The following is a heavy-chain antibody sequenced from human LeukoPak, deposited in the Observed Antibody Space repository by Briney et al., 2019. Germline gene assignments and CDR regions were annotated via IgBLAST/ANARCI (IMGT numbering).Heavy chain of an antibody. V-gene: IGHV4-61*01. CDR1: GGSVSSGNHY. D-gene: IGHD2-2*01. CDR2: VYYSGST. Sequence: SETLSLTCTVSGGSVSSGNHYWSWIRQPPGKGLEWIGYVYYSGSTEYNPSLKSRVTISADTSKNQFSLKLRSVTAADTAVYYCVRGRIIVAAANRYYYYGMDVWGKGTTVTVSS. CDR3: VRGRIIVAAANRYYYYGMDV. J-gene: IGHJ6*04.